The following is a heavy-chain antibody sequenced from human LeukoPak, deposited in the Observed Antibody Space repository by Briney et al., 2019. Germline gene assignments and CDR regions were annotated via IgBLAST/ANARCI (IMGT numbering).Heavy chain of an antibody. CDR2: IYHSGST. Sequence: SETLSLTCAVSGYSISSSYYWAWIRPPPGKGLEWIGGIYHSGSTSYNPSLKSRVTISVDTSKNQFSLKLNSVTAADTAVYYCARNDSSGYFDYWGQGTLVTVSS. D-gene: IGHD3-22*01. CDR1: GYSISSSYY. V-gene: IGHV4-38-2*01. CDR3: ARNDSSGYFDY. J-gene: IGHJ4*02.